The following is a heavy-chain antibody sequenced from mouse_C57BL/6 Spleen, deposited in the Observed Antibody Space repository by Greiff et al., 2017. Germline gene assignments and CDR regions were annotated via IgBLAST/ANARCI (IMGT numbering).Heavy chain of an antibody. CDR2: IYPRDGST. CDR3: SREGSSYKYYFDY. D-gene: IGHD1-1*01. V-gene: IGHV1-78*01. J-gene: IGHJ2*01. Sequence: VQLQESDAELVKPGASVKISCKVSGYTFTDHTIHWMKQRPEQGLEWIGYIYPRDGSTKYNEKFKGKAKLTADKSSSTAYMQLNSLTSEDSAFYVGSREGSSYKYYFDYWGQGTTLTVSS. CDR1: GYTFTDHT.